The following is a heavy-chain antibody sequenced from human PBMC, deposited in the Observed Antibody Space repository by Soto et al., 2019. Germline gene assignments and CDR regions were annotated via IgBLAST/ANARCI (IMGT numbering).Heavy chain of an antibody. J-gene: IGHJ4*02. CDR2: IWNDGSNK. Sequence: GGSLRLSCAASGFTFSSYGMHWVRQAPGKGLEWVEVIWNDGSNKYYADSVKGRFTISRDNSKNTLYLQMNSLRVEDTAVYYCARERRLTKFYGSGSRSFDYWGQGTLVTVSS. D-gene: IGHD3-10*01. V-gene: IGHV3-33*01. CDR1: GFTFSSYG. CDR3: ARERRLTKFYGSGSRSFDY.